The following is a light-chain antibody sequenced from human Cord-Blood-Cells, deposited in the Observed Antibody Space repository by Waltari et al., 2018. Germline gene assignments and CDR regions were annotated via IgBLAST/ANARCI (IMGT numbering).Light chain of an antibody. Sequence: QPVLTQPPSASGTPGPRVTISCSGRSSNIGRNTVNWYQHPPGTAPKLLSYSKTQRPSGVPDRFSGSKSGTSASLAISGLQSEDEADYYCAAWDDSLNGQVVFGGGTKLTVL. CDR1: SSNIGRNT. CDR2: SKT. CDR3: AAWDDSLNGQVV. J-gene: IGLJ2*01. V-gene: IGLV1-44*01.